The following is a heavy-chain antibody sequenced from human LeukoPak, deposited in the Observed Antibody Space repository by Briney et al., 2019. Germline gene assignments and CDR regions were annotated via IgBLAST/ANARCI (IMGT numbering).Heavy chain of an antibody. Sequence: PSETLSLTCTVSGGSISSYWSWIRQPPGKGLEWIGYIYYSGSTNYNPSLKSRVTISVDTSKNQFSLKLTSVTAADTAVYYCARPQTPDDAFDIWGQGTMVTVSS. V-gene: IGHV4-59*12. J-gene: IGHJ3*02. D-gene: IGHD2-2*01. CDR3: ARPQTPDDAFDI. CDR2: IYYSGST. CDR1: GGSISSY.